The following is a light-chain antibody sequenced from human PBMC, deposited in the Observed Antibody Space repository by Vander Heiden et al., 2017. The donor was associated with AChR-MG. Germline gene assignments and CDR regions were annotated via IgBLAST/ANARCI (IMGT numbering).Light chain of an antibody. Sequence: QSVLTQPPSVPGAPGQRVNIPCTARSSNLGARYDVHWFQHRPKPAPKLVIANNFDRPAGVPDRFSGSKSGTSASLTITGLQAEDEADYYCQSYDSSLNVVFGGGTKGTVL. J-gene: IGLJ2*01. CDR3: QSYDSSLNVV. CDR1: SSNLGARYD. CDR2: NNF. V-gene: IGLV1-40*01.